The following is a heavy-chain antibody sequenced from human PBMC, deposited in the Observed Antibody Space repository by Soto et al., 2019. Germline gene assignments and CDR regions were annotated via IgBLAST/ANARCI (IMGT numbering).Heavy chain of an antibody. J-gene: IGHJ6*02. D-gene: IGHD6-13*01. V-gene: IGHV4-34*01. CDR1: GGSFSDYY. Sequence: QVQLQQWGAGLLKPSETLSLTCAVYGGSFSDYYWSWIRQPPGKGLEWIGEISHSGSTNYNPSLKSRVTISVDTSNNQFSLKLSSVTAADTAVYYCARGGAAGTIYYFYGMDVWGQGTTVTVSS. CDR2: ISHSGST. CDR3: ARGGAAGTIYYFYGMDV.